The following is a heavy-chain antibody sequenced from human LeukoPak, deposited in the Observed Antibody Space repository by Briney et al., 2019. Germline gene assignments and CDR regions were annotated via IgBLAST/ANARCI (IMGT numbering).Heavy chain of an antibody. CDR3: ARDHCGTSCYGAGDAFEI. CDR2: ISSSSSTV. J-gene: IGHJ3*02. D-gene: IGHD2-2*01. Sequence: PGGSLRLSCAASGFTFSSYSMNWVRQAPGKGLEWVSYISSSSSTVFYADSVKGRFTISGDNAKNSLYLQMNSLRAEDTAVYYCARDHCGTSCYGAGDAFEIWGQGTMVTVSS. V-gene: IGHV3-48*01. CDR1: GFTFSSYS.